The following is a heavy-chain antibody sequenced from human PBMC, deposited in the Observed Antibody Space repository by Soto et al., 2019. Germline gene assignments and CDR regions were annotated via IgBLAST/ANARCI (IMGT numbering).Heavy chain of an antibody. Sequence: QTLSLTCAISGDRVSINRAACNWIRQSPSRGLEWLGRTYYRSKWYNDYAVSVKSRITINPDTSKNQFSLQLNSVTPEDTAVYYCARDKAAAGYYCGMDVWGQGTTVTVSS. CDR2: TYYRSKWYN. J-gene: IGHJ6*02. CDR1: GDRVSINRAA. V-gene: IGHV6-1*01. D-gene: IGHD6-13*01. CDR3: ARDKAAAGYYCGMDV.